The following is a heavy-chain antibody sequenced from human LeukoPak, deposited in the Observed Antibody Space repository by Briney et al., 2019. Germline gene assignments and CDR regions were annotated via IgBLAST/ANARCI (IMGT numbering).Heavy chain of an antibody. V-gene: IGHV1-18*01. J-gene: IGHJ5*02. CDR3: ARGHRIAARPGWFDP. CDR1: GYIFSTYG. CDR2: ISAYNGDT. Sequence: GSVKVSCKASGYIFSTYGISWVRQAPGQGLEWMGWISAYNGDTKFAQNLQGRVTMTADTSTTTAYMELRSLRSEDTAVYYCARGHRIAARPGWFDPWGQGTLVTVSS. D-gene: IGHD6-6*01.